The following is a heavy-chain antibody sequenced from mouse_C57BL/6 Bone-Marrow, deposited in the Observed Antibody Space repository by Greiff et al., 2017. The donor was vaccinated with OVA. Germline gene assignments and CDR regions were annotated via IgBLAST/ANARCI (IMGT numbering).Heavy chain of an antibody. V-gene: IGHV1-42*01. Sequence: EVQLQQSGPELVKPGASVKISCKASGYSFTGYYMNWVKQSPEKSLEWIGEINPSTGGTTYNQKFKAKATLTVDKSSSTAYMQLKSLTSEDSAVYYCARGATSPFAYWGQGTLVTVSA. CDR1: GYSFTGYY. CDR3: ARGATSPFAY. J-gene: IGHJ3*01. CDR2: INPSTGGT.